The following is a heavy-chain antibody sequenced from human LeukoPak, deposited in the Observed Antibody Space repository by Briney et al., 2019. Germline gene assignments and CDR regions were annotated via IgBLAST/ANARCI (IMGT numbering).Heavy chain of an antibody. D-gene: IGHD2-2*01. CDR2: ISSSGSTI. CDR1: GFTFSDYY. CDR3: ARGSWRDIVVVPADY. Sequence: GGSLRLSCAASGFTFSDYYMSWIRQAPGKGLEWVSYISSSGSTIYYADSVKGRFTISRDNAKNSLYLQMNSLRAEDTAVYYCARGSWRDIVVVPADYWGQGTLVTVSS. V-gene: IGHV3-11*04. J-gene: IGHJ4*02.